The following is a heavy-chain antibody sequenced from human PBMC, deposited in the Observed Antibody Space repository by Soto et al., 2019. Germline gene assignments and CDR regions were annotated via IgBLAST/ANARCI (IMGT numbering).Heavy chain of an antibody. J-gene: IGHJ3*02. CDR1: GGSISTGVYS. CDR3: ATYRKFFQI. V-gene: IGHV4-30-2*01. CDR2: INHSGST. Sequence: SETLSLTCDVSGGSISTGVYSWNWIRQPPGKGLEWVGYINHSGSTYDNPSLKSRVTISVDRSKNHFFLNLTSVTAADTAVYYCATYRKFFQIWGQGTKVTVSS.